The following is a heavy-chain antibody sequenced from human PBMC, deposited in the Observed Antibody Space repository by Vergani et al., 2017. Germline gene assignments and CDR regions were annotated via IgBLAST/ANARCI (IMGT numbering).Heavy chain of an antibody. CDR1: GYTFTSFD. CDR3: ARDGRVVTAKNWFDP. CDR2: IIPIFGTA. D-gene: IGHD2-21*02. Sequence: QVQLVQSGAEVKKPGASVKVSCKASGYTFTSFDINWVRQATGQGLEWMGRIIPIFGTANYAQKFQGRVTITADESTSTAYMELSSLRSEDTAVYYCARDGRVVTAKNWFDPWGQGTLVTVSS. V-gene: IGHV1-69*18. J-gene: IGHJ5*02.